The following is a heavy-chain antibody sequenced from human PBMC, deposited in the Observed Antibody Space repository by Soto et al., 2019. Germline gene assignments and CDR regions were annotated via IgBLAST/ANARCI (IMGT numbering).Heavy chain of an antibody. D-gene: IGHD3-9*01. CDR3: SRDDSDWFFN. CDR2: IRSRANNYAT. Sequence: PGGSLRLSCAASGFTFSGSAMHWVRQASGKGLEWIGRIRSRANNYATEYAASVKGRFTISRDDSKKTAYLQMNSLESEDTAVYYCSRDDSDWFFNRGRGTLVTSPQ. V-gene: IGHV3-73*01. J-gene: IGHJ4*02. CDR1: GFTFSGSA.